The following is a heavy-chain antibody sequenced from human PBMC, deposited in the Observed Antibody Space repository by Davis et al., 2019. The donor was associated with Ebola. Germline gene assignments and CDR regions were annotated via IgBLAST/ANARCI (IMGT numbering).Heavy chain of an antibody. CDR3: ARGGCSSASCYQWAFDL. Sequence: MPSETLSLTCAVYGGSFSGYYWSWIRQPPGKGLEWIGEIYHSGSANYNPSLKSRLTISVDTSKNQSSLRLNSLTAADTAVYYCARGGCSSASCYQWAFDLWGRGTLVTVSS. V-gene: IGHV4-34*01. J-gene: IGHJ2*01. CDR1: GGSFSGYY. D-gene: IGHD2-2*01. CDR2: IYHSGSA.